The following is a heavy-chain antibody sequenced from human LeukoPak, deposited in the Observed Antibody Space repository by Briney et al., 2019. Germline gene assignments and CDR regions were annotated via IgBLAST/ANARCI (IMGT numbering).Heavy chain of an antibody. CDR3: AKSGYSTKGDFDY. J-gene: IGHJ4*02. D-gene: IGHD6-13*01. CDR2: ITGSGGST. Sequence: GGSLRLSCAASGFTFSSYAMSWVRQAPGKGLEWVSAITGSGGSTYYADSVKGRFTISRGNSKNTLYVQMNSLRAEDTAVYYCAKSGYSTKGDFDYWGQGTLVTVSS. V-gene: IGHV3-23*01. CDR1: GFTFSSYA.